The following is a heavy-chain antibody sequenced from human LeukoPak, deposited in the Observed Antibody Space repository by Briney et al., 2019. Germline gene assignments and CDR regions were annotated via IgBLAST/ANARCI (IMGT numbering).Heavy chain of an antibody. CDR2: ISSSSSYI. D-gene: IGHD3-9*01. Sequence: GGSLRLSCAASGFTLSAYWMHWVRQAPGKGLEWVSSISSSSSYIYYADSVKGRFTISRDNAKNSLYLQMNSLRAEDTAVYYCASKVKYYDILTGPLSWGQGTLVTVSS. V-gene: IGHV3-21*01. J-gene: IGHJ4*02. CDR1: GFTLSAYW. CDR3: ASKVKYYDILTGPLS.